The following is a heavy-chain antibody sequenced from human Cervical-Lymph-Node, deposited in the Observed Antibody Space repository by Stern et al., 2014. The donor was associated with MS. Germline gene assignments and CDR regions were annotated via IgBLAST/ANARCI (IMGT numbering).Heavy chain of an antibody. D-gene: IGHD5-18*01. Sequence: QVTLRESGPTLVNPTQTLTLTCTFSGFSLRTSGVAVGWIRQPPGKALEWLALIYWDDDKRYSASLKSRLTITKDPPKNQVVLTMTNMDPVDTATYYCAHRHYSGWFDPWGQGILVTVSS. CDR3: AHRHYSGWFDP. CDR2: IYWDDDK. J-gene: IGHJ5*02. V-gene: IGHV2-5*02. CDR1: GFSLRTSGVA.